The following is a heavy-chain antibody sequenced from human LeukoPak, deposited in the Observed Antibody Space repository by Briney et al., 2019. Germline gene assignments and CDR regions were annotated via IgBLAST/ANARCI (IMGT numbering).Heavy chain of an antibody. J-gene: IGHJ4*02. CDR1: GFTFSDYY. V-gene: IGHV3-11*01. D-gene: IGHD5-12*01. Sequence: GGSLRLSCAASGFTFSDYYMSWIRQAPGKGLEWVSYISSSGSTIYYADSVKGRFTISRDNAKNSLYLQMNSLRAEDTAVYHCARDPGSGYEEHFDYWGQGTLVTVSS. CDR2: ISSSGSTI. CDR3: ARDPGSGYEEHFDY.